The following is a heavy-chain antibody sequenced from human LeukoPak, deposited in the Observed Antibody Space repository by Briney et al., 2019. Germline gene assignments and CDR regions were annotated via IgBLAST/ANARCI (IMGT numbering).Heavy chain of an antibody. CDR1: GFTFSSYA. CDR3: AKDTSIGRYCTNGVCSPFDY. Sequence: GGSLRLSCAGSGFTFSSYAMSWVRQAPGKGLEWVSAISDTGATTYDADSVKGRFTNSRDNSRSTLYLQMNSLRAEDTALYYCAKDTSIGRYCTNGVCSPFDYWGQGTLVTVSS. J-gene: IGHJ4*02. V-gene: IGHV3-23*01. CDR2: ISDTGATT. D-gene: IGHD2-8*01.